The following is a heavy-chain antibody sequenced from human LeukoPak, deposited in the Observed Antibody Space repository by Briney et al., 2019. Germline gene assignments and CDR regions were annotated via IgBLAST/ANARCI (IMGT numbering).Heavy chain of an antibody. CDR1: GGSFSGYY. Sequence: TSETLPLTCAVYGGSFSGYYWNWIRQPPGKGLEWIGEINHSGTTNYNPSLKSRVTISVDTSKNQFSLKLSSVTAADTAVYYRARGMTTVTTRDPSRMDVWGQGTTVTVSS. J-gene: IGHJ6*02. CDR2: INHSGTT. CDR3: ARGMTTVTTRDPSRMDV. D-gene: IGHD4-17*01. V-gene: IGHV4-34*01.